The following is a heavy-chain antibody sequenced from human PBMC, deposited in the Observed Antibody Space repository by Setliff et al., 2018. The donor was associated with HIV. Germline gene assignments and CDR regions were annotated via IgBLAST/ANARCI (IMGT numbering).Heavy chain of an antibody. CDR3: ARGHMLITYYYYYYMDV. CDR2: FYYNGDS. CDR1: GGSISSSSYY. V-gene: IGHV4-39*07. J-gene: IGHJ6*03. Sequence: SETLSLTCTVSGGSISSSSYYWGWIRQPPGKGLEWIGTFYYNGDSRYNPSLKSRVTISVDTSKNQFSLKLSSVTAADTAVYYCARGHMLITYYYYYYMDVWGKGTTVTVSS. D-gene: IGHD3-10*02.